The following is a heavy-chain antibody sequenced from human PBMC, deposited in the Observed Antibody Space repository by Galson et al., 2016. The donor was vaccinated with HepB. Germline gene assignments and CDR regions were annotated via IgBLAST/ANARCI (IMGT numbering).Heavy chain of an antibody. CDR1: GFTFSSYA. J-gene: IGHJ5*02. Sequence: SLRLSCAASGFTFSSYAMNWVRQAPGKGLEWVSGISGGGGSTYYTDSVKGRFTISRDNSKNTLFLQIKSLRGDDTAVYYCAKASTFYYGAGTDRANWFDPWGQGTLVTVSS. CDR3: AKASTFYYGAGTDRANWFDP. D-gene: IGHD3-10*01. CDR2: ISGGGGST. V-gene: IGHV3-23*01.